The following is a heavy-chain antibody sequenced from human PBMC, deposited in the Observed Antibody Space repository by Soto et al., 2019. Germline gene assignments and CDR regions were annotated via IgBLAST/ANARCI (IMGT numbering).Heavy chain of an antibody. D-gene: IGHD3-3*01. CDR3: ARGHGDDFWSGYLDWFDP. Sequence: QVQLQQWGAGLLKPSETLSLTCAVYGGSFSGYYWSWIRQPPGKGLEWIGEINHSGSTNYNPSLKSRVTITVDTAKNQFSRKLSSVTAADTAVYYGARGHGDDFWSGYLDWFDPWGQGTLVTVSS. CDR2: INHSGST. J-gene: IGHJ5*02. CDR1: GGSFSGYY. V-gene: IGHV4-34*01.